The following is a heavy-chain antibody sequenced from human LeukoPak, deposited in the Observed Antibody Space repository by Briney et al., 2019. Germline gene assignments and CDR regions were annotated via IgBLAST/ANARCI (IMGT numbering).Heavy chain of an antibody. D-gene: IGHD5-12*01. CDR3: ARGPPYSGYDWDFYYYYMDV. CDR1: GYAFTDYY. CDR2: INPNSGGT. Sequence: GASVKVSCKASGYAFTDYYMHWVRQAPGQGLEWMGWINPNSGGTNHAQKFQGRVTMTRDMSIGTAYMELSRLRLDDTAVYYCARGPPYSGYDWDFYYYYMDVWGKGTTVTVSS. V-gene: IGHV1-2*02. J-gene: IGHJ6*03.